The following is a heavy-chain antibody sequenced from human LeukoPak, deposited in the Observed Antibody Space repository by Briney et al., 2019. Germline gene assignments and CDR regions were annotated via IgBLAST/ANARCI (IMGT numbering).Heavy chain of an antibody. CDR3: ARRDIVGGNYFDY. CDR2: IYTSGST. CDR1: GGSISSGSYY. D-gene: IGHD2-15*01. V-gene: IGHV4-61*02. Sequence: PSETLSLTCTVSGGSISSGSYYWSWIRQPAGKGLEWIGRIYTSGSTNYNPPLESRVTISVDTSKNQFSLKLSSVTAADTAVYYCARRDIVGGNYFDYWGQGTLVTVSS. J-gene: IGHJ4*02.